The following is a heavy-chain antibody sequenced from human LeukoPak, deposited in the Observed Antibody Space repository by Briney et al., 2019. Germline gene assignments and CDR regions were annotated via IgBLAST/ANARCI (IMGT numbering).Heavy chain of an antibody. D-gene: IGHD3-16*01. CDR3: AKQGVDC. V-gene: IGHV3-23*01. CDR2: ISESGDTT. Sequence: PGGSLRLSCAASGFTFSNYAMNWVRQAPGKGLEWVSSISESGDTTHYADSVKGRFTISRDNAQNTLYLQMNTLRAEDTALYYCAKQGVDCWGQGTLVTVSS. J-gene: IGHJ4*02. CDR1: GFTFSNYA.